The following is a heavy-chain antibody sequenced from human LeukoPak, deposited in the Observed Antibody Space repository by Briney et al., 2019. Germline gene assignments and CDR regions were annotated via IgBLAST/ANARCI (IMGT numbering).Heavy chain of an antibody. Sequence: GGSLRLSCAASGFTFSSYEMNWVRQAPGKGLEWVSYISSSGSTIHYADSVKGRFTISRDNAKNSLYLQMNSLRAEDTAVYYCARVHYYDSSGYYLDYWGQGTLVTVSS. J-gene: IGHJ4*02. CDR1: GFTFSSYE. CDR3: ARVHYYDSSGYYLDY. D-gene: IGHD3-22*01. CDR2: ISSSGSTI. V-gene: IGHV3-48*03.